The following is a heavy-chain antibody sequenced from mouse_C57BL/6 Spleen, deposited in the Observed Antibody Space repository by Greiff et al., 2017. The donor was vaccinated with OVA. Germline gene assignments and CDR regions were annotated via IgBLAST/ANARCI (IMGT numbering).Heavy chain of an antibody. CDR3: AREVYGSSYRFAY. D-gene: IGHD1-1*01. V-gene: IGHV1-55*01. CDR2: IYPGSGST. J-gene: IGHJ3*01. CDR1: GYTFTSYW. Sequence: QVQLQQPGAELVKPGASVKMSCKASGYTFTSYWITWVKQRPGQGLEWIGDIYPGSGSTNYNEKFKSKATLTVDTSSSTAYMQLSSLTSEDSAVYYCAREVYGSSYRFAYWGQGTLVTVSA.